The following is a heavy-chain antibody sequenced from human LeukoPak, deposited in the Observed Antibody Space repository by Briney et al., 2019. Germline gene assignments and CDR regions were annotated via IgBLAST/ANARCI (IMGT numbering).Heavy chain of an antibody. Sequence: GGSLRLSCAASGFTFSSYGMHWVRQAPGKGLEWVAVISYDGSNKYYADSVKGRFTISRDNSKNTLYLQMNSLRAEDTAVFFCANLGTGAFDYWGQGTLVTVSS. CDR3: ANLGTGAFDY. V-gene: IGHV3-30*18. CDR2: ISYDGSNK. CDR1: GFTFSSYG. D-gene: IGHD1-1*01. J-gene: IGHJ4*02.